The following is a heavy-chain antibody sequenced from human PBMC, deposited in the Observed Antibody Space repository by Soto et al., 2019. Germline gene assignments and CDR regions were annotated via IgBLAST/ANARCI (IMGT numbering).Heavy chain of an antibody. V-gene: IGHV1-69*06. J-gene: IGHJ6*02. Sequence: QVQLVQSGAEVKKPGSSVKVSCKTSGGTFSSNAISWLRQAPGQGLEWMGGIIPIFGTVNYAQKFQSRVTITADKSTRTAHMELSSLRSEDTAVYYCARRERSIAAAGWNYYGMDVWGQGTTVTVSS. CDR3: ARRERSIAAAGWNYYGMDV. D-gene: IGHD6-13*01. CDR1: GGTFSSNA. CDR2: IIPIFGTV.